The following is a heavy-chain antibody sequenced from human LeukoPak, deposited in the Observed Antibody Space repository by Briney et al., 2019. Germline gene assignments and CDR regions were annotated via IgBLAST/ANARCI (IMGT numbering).Heavy chain of an antibody. CDR2: INPSSGRT. CDR1: GYTFTSYY. CDR3: ARVGDSGWFPDY. V-gene: IGHV1-46*01. Sequence: GASVKVSCKASGYTFTSYYMNWVRQAPGQGLEWMGIINPSSGRTTYAQKFQGRVTMTRDTSISTAYMELSRLRSDDTAVYYCARVGDSGWFPDYWGQGTLVTVSS. J-gene: IGHJ4*02. D-gene: IGHD6-19*01.